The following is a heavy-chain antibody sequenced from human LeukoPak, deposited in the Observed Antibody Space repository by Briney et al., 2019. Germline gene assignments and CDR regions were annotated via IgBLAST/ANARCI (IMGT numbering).Heavy chain of an antibody. CDR1: GFTFSSHS. V-gene: IGHV3-21*01. CDR3: ARDYSGWTFDY. D-gene: IGHD6-19*01. CDR2: ISSSSSYI. J-gene: IGHJ4*02. Sequence: GGSLRLSCAASGFTFSSHSMNWVRQAPGKGLEWVSSISSSSSYIYYADSVKGRFTISRDNAKNSLYLQMNSLRAEDTAVYYCARDYSGWTFDYWGQGTLVTVSS.